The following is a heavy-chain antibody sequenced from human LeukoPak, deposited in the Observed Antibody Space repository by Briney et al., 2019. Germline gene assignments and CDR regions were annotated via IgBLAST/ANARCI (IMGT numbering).Heavy chain of an antibody. CDR1: GFTFSSSA. CDR2: ISSSSSYI. J-gene: IGHJ4*02. V-gene: IGHV3-21*04. Sequence: GGSLRLSCAASGFTFSSSAMSWVRQAPGKGLEWVSSISSSSSYIYYADSVKGRFTISRDNAKNSLYLQMNSLRAEDMALYYCAKESAAGTFDYWGQGTLVTVSS. CDR3: AKESAAGTFDY. D-gene: IGHD6-13*01.